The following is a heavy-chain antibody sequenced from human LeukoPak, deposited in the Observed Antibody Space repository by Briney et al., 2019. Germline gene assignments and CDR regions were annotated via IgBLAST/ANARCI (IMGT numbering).Heavy chain of an antibody. V-gene: IGHV1-24*01. D-gene: IGHD3-22*01. CDR3: VAKVGGYDGSSGYYYFGY. J-gene: IGHJ4*02. Sequence: ASVKVSCKVSGYTLTELSMHWVRQAPGKGLEWMGGFNPEGGETIYAQKFQGRVTMNEDTSTATAYMELSTLRSGDAAVFYCVAKVGGYDGSSGYYYFGYWGQGTLVTVSS. CDR1: GYTLTELS. CDR2: FNPEGGET.